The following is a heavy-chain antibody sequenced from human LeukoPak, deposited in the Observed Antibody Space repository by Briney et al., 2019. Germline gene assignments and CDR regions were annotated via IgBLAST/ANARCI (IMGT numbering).Heavy chain of an antibody. D-gene: IGHD1/OR15-1a*01. Sequence: SETLSLTCSVSGASIRPYYGSWLRQPPGKGLEWIGFMYYSGTRNYNPSLSSRITISVDTSKNQFSLHLTSVTAADTAVYYCARHGPANSFDYWGRGNLVTVSS. J-gene: IGHJ4*02. CDR1: GASIRPYY. V-gene: IGHV4-59*08. CDR3: ARHGPANSFDY. CDR2: MYYSGTR.